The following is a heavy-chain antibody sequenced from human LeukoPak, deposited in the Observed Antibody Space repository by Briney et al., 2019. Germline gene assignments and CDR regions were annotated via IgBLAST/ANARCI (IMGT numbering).Heavy chain of an antibody. Sequence: GGSLRLSCAASGFTFSSYSMNWVRQAPGKGLEWVSSISSSSSSYIYYADSVKGRFTISRDNAKNSLYLQMNSLRAEDTAVYYCAREGTDFWSGYYNDYWGQGTLVTVSS. J-gene: IGHJ4*02. CDR3: AREGTDFWSGYYNDY. CDR2: ISSSSSSYI. CDR1: GFTFSSYS. V-gene: IGHV3-21*01. D-gene: IGHD3-3*01.